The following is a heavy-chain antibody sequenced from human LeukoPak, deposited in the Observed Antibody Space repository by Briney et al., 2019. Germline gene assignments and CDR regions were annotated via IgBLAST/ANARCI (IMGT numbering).Heavy chain of an antibody. CDR3: ARRKFLGWFDP. Sequence: ASVKVSCRASGYIFTTYDIGWVRQATGQGLEWMGWLNPNSGNAGYAQKFQGRVTISRNTSISTAYMELSSLRSDDTAIYYCARRKFLGWFDPWGQGTLVTVSS. J-gene: IGHJ5*02. CDR1: GYIFTTYD. V-gene: IGHV1-8*03. CDR2: LNPNSGNA. D-gene: IGHD7-27*01.